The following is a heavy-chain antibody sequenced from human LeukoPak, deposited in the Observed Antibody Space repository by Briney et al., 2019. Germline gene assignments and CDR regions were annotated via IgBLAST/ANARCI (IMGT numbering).Heavy chain of an antibody. CDR3: TKGNPAAAAHRAWFDP. Sequence: GGSLRLSCAASGFTFSSAWMSWVRQAPGKGLEWVGRIKSKTDGGTTDYAAPVKGRFTISRDDSKNTLYLQMNSLKTEDTAVYYCTKGNPAAAAHRAWFDPWGQGTLVTVSS. D-gene: IGHD6-13*01. J-gene: IGHJ5*02. V-gene: IGHV3-15*01. CDR1: GFTFSSAW. CDR2: IKSKTDGGTT.